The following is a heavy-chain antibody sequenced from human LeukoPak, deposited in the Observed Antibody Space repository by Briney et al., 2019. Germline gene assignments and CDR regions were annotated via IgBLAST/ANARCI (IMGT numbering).Heavy chain of an antibody. V-gene: IGHV4-59*01. D-gene: IGHD3-22*01. J-gene: IGHJ4*02. CDR3: ASRGYNSSVYYFYS. CDR2: IYYSGST. Sequence: SETLSLTCTVSGGSISSYYWSWIRQPPGKGLEWIGYIYYSGSTNYNPSLKSRVTISVDTSKNQFSLKLSSVTASDTNVYYCASRGYNSSVYYFYSSGQRDLVTVSS. CDR1: GGSISSYY.